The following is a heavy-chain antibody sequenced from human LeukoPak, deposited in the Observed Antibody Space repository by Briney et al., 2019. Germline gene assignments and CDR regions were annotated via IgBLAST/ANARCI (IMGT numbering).Heavy chain of an antibody. J-gene: IGHJ4*02. CDR2: ISGSGGYT. CDR3: ATSPDIEASGTLYYLDF. V-gene: IGHV3-23*01. CDR1: GFTFRSYG. D-gene: IGHD1-14*01. Sequence: GGSLRLSCAASGFTFRSYGMSWVRQAPGKGPEWVSSISGSGGYTYYADSVQGRFTISRDNSKDTLSLQMNSLRAEDAAIYYCATSPDIEASGTLYYLDFWGQGTLVSVSS.